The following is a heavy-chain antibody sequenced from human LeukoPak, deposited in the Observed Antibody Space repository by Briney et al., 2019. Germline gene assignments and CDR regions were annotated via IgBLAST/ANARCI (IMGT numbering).Heavy chain of an antibody. CDR2: ISSSGSTI. D-gene: IGHD2-2*01. CDR3: ARGVDCSSTSCYVWRDYYYYMDV. Sequence: GGSLRLSCAASGFTFSDYYMSWIRQAPGKGLEWVSYISSSGSTIYYADSVKGRFTISRDNAKNSLYLQMNSLRAEDTAVYYCARGVDCSSTSCYVWRDYYYYMDVWGKGTTVTVSS. V-gene: IGHV3-11*04. CDR1: GFTFSDYY. J-gene: IGHJ6*03.